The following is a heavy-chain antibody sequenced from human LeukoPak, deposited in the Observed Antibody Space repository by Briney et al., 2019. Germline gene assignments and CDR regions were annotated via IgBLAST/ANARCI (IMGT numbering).Heavy chain of an antibody. J-gene: IGHJ4*02. CDR2: ISSSSSYI. CDR1: GFTFSSYA. D-gene: IGHD1-26*01. CDR3: ARDAQVGAAIDY. V-gene: IGHV3-21*01. Sequence: GGSLRLSCAASGFTFSSYAMSWVRQAPGKGLEWVSSISSSSSYIYYADSVKGRFTISRDNAKNSLYLQMNSLRAEDTAVYYCARDAQVGAAIDYWGQGTLVTVSS.